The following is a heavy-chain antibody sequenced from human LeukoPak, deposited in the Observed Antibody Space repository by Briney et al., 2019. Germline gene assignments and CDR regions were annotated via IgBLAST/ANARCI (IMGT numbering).Heavy chain of an antibody. Sequence: GGSLRLSCAASGFAFSAYWIHWVRQVPGKGLVWVSRVNGDGTATDYVDSVKGRFTISRDNAKNTLYLQMSSLRVEDTAVYYCVRAGCTSGGDIWGQGTLVTVSS. D-gene: IGHD2-2*01. CDR3: VRAGCTSGGDI. CDR2: VNGDGTAT. J-gene: IGHJ4*02. CDR1: GFAFSAYW. V-gene: IGHV3-74*01.